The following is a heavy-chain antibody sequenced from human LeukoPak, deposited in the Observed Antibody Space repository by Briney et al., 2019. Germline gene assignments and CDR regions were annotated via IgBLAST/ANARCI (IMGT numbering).Heavy chain of an antibody. V-gene: IGHV3-11*01. Sequence: PGGSLRLSCAASGFTFSDYYMSWIRQAPGKGLEWVSDISSSGSTIYYADSVKGRFTISRDNAKNSLYLQMNSLRAEDTAVYYCARDYYDSSGYPSPSYDYWGQGTLVTVSS. J-gene: IGHJ4*02. CDR3: ARDYYDSSGYPSPSYDY. D-gene: IGHD3-22*01. CDR1: GFTFSDYY. CDR2: ISSSGSTI.